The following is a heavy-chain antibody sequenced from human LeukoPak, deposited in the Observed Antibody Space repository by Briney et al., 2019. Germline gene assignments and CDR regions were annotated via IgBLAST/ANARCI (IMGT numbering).Heavy chain of an antibody. CDR3: ARGYADYYYTDV. J-gene: IGHJ6*03. CDR2: ISSSSSYI. D-gene: IGHD5-12*01. Sequence: GGSLRLSCAASGFTFSSYSMNWVRQAPGKGLEWVSSISSSSSYIYYADSVKGRFTISRDNAKNSLYLQMNSLRAEDTAVYYCARGYADYYYTDVWGKGTTVTVSS. CDR1: GFTFSSYS. V-gene: IGHV3-21*01.